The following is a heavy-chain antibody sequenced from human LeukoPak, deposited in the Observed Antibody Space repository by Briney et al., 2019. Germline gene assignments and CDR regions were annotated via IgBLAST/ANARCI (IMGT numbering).Heavy chain of an antibody. CDR1: GYTFTSYG. D-gene: IGHD3-22*01. CDR3: ARARGGDRSGPKPIDY. J-gene: IGHJ4*02. Sequence: ASVKVSCKASGYTFTSYGISWVRQAPGQGLEWMGWISAYNGNTNYAQKLQGRVTMTTDTSTSTAYMELRSLRSDDTAVYYCARARGGDRSGPKPIDYWGQGTLVTVSS. CDR2: ISAYNGNT. V-gene: IGHV1-18*01.